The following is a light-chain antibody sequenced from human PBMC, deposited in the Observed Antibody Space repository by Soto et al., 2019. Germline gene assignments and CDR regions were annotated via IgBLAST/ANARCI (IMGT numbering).Light chain of an antibody. CDR1: QDISSS. Sequence: DIQMTQSPSSLSASIGDRVTISCRASQDISSSLNWYQHKSGKAPKLLIYAASGLHSGVPSRFSGSGSGTDFDVAIASREPEDFAVCHCRHRDIWPGTFAQGTKV. CDR3: RHRDIWPGT. V-gene: IGKV1-39*01. J-gene: IGKJ1*01. CDR2: AAS.